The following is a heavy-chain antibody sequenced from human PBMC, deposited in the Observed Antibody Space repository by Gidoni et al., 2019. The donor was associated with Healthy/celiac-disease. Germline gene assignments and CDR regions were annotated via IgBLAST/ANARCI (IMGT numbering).Heavy chain of an antibody. CDR1: GYSFTSYW. CDR2: IDPCDSYT. CDR3: ARRQYYDSSGTKGAFDI. J-gene: IGHJ3*02. D-gene: IGHD3-22*01. V-gene: IGHV5-10-1*01. Sequence: EVQLVQYGAEVKKPGESLRIYCKVSGYSFTSYWISWVRQMPVNGLEWMGRIDPCDSYTNYSPSFQGHVTISADKSISTAYLQWSSLKASDTAMYYCARRQYYDSSGTKGAFDIWGQGTMVTVSS.